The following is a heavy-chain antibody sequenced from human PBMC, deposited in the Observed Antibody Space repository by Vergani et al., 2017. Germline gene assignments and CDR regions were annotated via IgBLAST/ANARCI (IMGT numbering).Heavy chain of an antibody. CDR3: ARDRKEHSSSWYFRWFDP. CDR1: GGSISSGDYY. J-gene: IGHJ5*02. V-gene: IGHV4-30-4*08. Sequence: QVQLQESGPGLVKPSQTLSLTCTVSGGSISSGDYYWSWIRQPPGKGLEWIGYIYYSGSTFYNPSLKSRVTISVDTSKNQFSLKLSSVTAADTAVYYCARDRKEHSSSWYFRWFDPWGQGTLVTVSS. CDR2: IYYSGST. D-gene: IGHD6-13*01.